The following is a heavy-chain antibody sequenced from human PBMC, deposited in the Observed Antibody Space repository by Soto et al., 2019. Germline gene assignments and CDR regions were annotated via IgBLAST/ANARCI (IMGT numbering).Heavy chain of an antibody. J-gene: IGHJ4*02. D-gene: IGHD1-26*01. CDR2: ISYDGSNK. CDR1: GFTFSSYA. V-gene: IGHV3-30-3*01. Sequence: GGSLRLSCAASGFTFSSYAMLWVRQAPGKGLEWVAVISYDGSNKYYADSVKGRFTISRDNSKNTLYLQMNSLRAEDTAVYYCARPPIVGATRAYFDYWGQGTLVTVSS. CDR3: ARPPIVGATRAYFDY.